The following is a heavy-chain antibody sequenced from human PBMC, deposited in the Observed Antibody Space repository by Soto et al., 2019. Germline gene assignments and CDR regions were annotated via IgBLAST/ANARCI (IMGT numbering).Heavy chain of an antibody. Sequence: QVQLVQSGAGVKKPGASMKVSCKASGYAFTGYYLHWVRQAPGQGLAWMGSINPYSGDTNYAQKFQGGVTMTRDTSITTAYMELSRLTSDDTAVYYCARGGSIIMTAFGGVIAPDYWGQGTLVTVSS. V-gene: IGHV1-2*02. CDR1: GYAFTGYY. CDR3: ARGGSIIMTAFGGVIAPDY. J-gene: IGHJ4*02. CDR2: INPYSGDT. D-gene: IGHD3-16*02.